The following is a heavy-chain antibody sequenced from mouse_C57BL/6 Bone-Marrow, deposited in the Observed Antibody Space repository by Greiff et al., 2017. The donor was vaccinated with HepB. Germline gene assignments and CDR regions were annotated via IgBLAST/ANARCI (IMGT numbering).Heavy chain of an antibody. CDR1: GFNIKDDY. Sequence: EVKLMESGAELVRPGASVKLSCTASGFNIKDDYMHWVKQRPEQGLEWIGWIDPENGDTEYASKFQGKATITADTSSNTAYLQLSSLTSEDTAVYYCTTEGRAYWGQGTLVTVSA. J-gene: IGHJ3*01. D-gene: IGHD1-1*01. CDR3: TTEGRAY. CDR2: IDPENGDT. V-gene: IGHV14-4*01.